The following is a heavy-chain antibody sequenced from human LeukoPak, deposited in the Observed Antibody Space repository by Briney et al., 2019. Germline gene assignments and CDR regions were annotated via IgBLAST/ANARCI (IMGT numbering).Heavy chain of an antibody. V-gene: IGHV3-53*05. J-gene: IGHJ4*02. CDR1: GFTVSSNY. D-gene: IGHD5-18*01. Sequence: GGSLRLSCVASGFTVSSNYMSWVRQAPGKGLEWVSVIYSGGSTYYADSVKGRFTISRDNSKNTLYLQMNSLRAEDTAVYYCARVQTLDPARFDYWGQGTLVTVSS. CDR2: IYSGGST. CDR3: ARVQTLDPARFDY.